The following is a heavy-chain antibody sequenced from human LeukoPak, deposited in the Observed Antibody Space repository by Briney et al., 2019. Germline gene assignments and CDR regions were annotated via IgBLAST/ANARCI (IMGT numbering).Heavy chain of an antibody. V-gene: IGHV4-59*13. D-gene: IGHD7-27*01. CDR1: GGSINNYY. CDR3: ARGGSNWALS. CDR2: IYYTGST. J-gene: IGHJ5*02. Sequence: PSETPSLTCTVSGGSINNYYLSWIRQPPGKGLEWIGYIYYTGSTNYNPSLSSRVTISLDTSKSQASLKLTSMTAADTAVYYCARGGSNWALSWGQGTLVTVSS.